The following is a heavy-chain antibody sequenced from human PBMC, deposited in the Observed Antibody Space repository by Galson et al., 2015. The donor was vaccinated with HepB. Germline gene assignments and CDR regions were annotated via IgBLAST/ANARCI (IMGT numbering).Heavy chain of an antibody. J-gene: IGHJ4*02. D-gene: IGHD1-26*01. CDR3: ASDRPATPGLFDY. V-gene: IGHV1-69*13. CDR2: IIPIFGTA. Sequence: SVKVSCKASGGTFSSYAISWVRQAPGQGLEWMGGIIPIFGTANYAQKFQGRVTITADESTSTAYMELSSLRSEDTAVYYCASDRPATPGLFDYWGQGTLVTVSS. CDR1: GGTFSSYA.